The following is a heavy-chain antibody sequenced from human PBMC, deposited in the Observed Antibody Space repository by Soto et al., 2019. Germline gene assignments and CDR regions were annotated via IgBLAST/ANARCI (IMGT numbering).Heavy chain of an antibody. CDR3: ARDRDFWSGYLPHYMDG. CDR1: GFTFSSYW. J-gene: IGHJ6*03. Sequence: GGSLRLSCAASGFTFSSYWMSWVRQAPGKGLEWVANIKQDGSEKYYVDSVKGRFTISRDNAKNSLYLQMNSLRAEDTAVYYCARDRDFWSGYLPHYMDGWGKGTTVTVSS. V-gene: IGHV3-7*01. CDR2: IKQDGSEK. D-gene: IGHD3-3*01.